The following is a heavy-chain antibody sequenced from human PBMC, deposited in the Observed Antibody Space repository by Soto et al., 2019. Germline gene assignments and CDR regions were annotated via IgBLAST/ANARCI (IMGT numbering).Heavy chain of an antibody. D-gene: IGHD3-10*01. V-gene: IGHV3-30*18. Sequence: QVKLVESGGGVVQPGRSLTLSRAASGFTFSNYGMHWVRQAPGGGLEWVAVVSSDGNTKFYIDSVKGRFTVSRDNSQNTMSLHMSRLRDEDTGVYYCAKDYETHYYGSGSPDSWGQGTLVTVSS. J-gene: IGHJ4*02. CDR3: AKDYETHYYGSGSPDS. CDR1: GFTFSNYG. CDR2: VSSDGNTK.